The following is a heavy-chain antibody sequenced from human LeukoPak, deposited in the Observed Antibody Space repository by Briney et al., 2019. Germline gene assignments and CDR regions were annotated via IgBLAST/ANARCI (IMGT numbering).Heavy chain of an antibody. CDR1: GGSFSGYY. V-gene: IGHV4-34*01. CDR2: INHSGST. CDR3: ARGRDTAMVEH. Sequence: SETLSLTCAVYGGSFSGYYWGWIRQPPGKGLEWIGEINHSGSTNYNPSLKSRVTISVDTSKNQFSLKLSSVTAADTAVYYCARGRDTAMVEHWGQGTLVTVSS. D-gene: IGHD5-18*01. J-gene: IGHJ1*01.